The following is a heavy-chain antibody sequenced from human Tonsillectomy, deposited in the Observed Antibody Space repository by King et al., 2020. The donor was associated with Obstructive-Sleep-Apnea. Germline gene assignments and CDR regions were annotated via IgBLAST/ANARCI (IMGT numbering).Heavy chain of an antibody. CDR3: TRGLRLVVAGTCAFEI. D-gene: IGHD2-2*01. CDR2: IKQDGSEN. Sequence: VQLVESGGGLVQPGGSVRLSCAASGFTFSSYWLNWVRQAPGKGLEWVANIKQDGSENYYVDSVKGRFTISRDNAKSSLYLQTNSLRAEDTAVYYCTRGLRLVVAGTCAFEISGPGTMVTVSS. CDR1: GFTFSSYW. V-gene: IGHV3-7*03. J-gene: IGHJ3*02.